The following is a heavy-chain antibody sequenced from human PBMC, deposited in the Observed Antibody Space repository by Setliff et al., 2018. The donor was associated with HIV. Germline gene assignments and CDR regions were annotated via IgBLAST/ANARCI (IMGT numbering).Heavy chain of an antibody. CDR3: ARQLSNSFDY. J-gene: IGHJ4*02. Sequence: ASVKVSCKASGYSFTTSGVSWVRQAPGQGLEWMGWINIRSGNTNYAQKFQGRVTMTTDTSTSTAYMELNSLRSDDTAVYYCARQLSNSFDYWGQGTLVTVSS. V-gene: IGHV1-18*01. D-gene: IGHD1-1*01. CDR2: INIRSGNT. CDR1: GYSFTTSG.